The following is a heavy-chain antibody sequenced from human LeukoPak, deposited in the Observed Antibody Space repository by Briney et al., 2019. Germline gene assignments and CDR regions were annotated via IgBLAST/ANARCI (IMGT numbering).Heavy chain of an antibody. D-gene: IGHD2-15*01. CDR3: ARFVLGYCSGGSCYSGGSDWFDP. CDR2: IYYSGST. V-gene: IGHV4-61*01. Sequence: SETLSLTCTVSGGSISSSSYYWSWIRQPPGKGLEWIGYIYYSGSTNYNPSLKSRVTISVDTSKNQFSLKLSSVTAADTAVYYCARFVLGYCSGGSCYSGGSDWFDPWGQGTLVTVSS. CDR1: GGSISSSSYY. J-gene: IGHJ5*02.